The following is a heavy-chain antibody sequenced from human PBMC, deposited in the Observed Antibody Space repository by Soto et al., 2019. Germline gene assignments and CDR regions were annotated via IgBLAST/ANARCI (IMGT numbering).Heavy chain of an antibody. Sequence: QLQLQESGPGLVKPSETLSLTCTVSGGSISSSSYYWGWIRQPPGKGLEWIGSIYYSGSTYYNPSLKSRVTISVYTSHHQSSLRLSSVTAADTSVYYCASPRDSYGDPHYYYYYGMDVWGQGTTVTVSS. CDR2: IYYSGST. J-gene: IGHJ6*02. CDR1: GGSISSSSYY. D-gene: IGHD4-17*01. V-gene: IGHV4-39*01. CDR3: ASPRDSYGDPHYYYYYGMDV.